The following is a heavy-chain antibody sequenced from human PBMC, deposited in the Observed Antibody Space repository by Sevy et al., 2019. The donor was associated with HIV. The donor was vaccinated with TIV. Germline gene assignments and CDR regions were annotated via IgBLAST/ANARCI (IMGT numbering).Heavy chain of an antibody. CDR2: ISSDGSNK. Sequence: GGSLRLSCAASGFTLSSSAMPWVRKAPGKGLEWVAVISSDGSNKYYADSVKGRLTISRDNSKNTLYLQMNSLRAEDTAVYYCARDRWGRSSGWYFDYWGQGTLVTVSS. CDR3: ARDRWGRSSGWYFDY. J-gene: IGHJ4*02. D-gene: IGHD6-19*01. CDR1: GFTLSSSA. V-gene: IGHV3-30-3*01.